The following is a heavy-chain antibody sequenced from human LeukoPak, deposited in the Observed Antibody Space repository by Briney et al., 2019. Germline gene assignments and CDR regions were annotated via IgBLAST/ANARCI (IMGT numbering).Heavy chain of an antibody. Sequence: GGSLRLSCAASGFTFSSYRMNWIRQAPGKGLEWVSYISSSGSTIYYADSVKGRFTISRDNAKNSLYLQMNSLRAEDTAVYYCAELGITMIGGVWGKGTTVTISS. CDR2: ISSSGSTI. D-gene: IGHD3-10*02. V-gene: IGHV3-48*04. J-gene: IGHJ6*04. CDR3: AELGITMIGGV. CDR1: GFTFSSYR.